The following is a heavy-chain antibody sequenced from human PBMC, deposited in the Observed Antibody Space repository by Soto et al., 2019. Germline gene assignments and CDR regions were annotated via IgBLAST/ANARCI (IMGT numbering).Heavy chain of an antibody. CDR3: AKLIQDCTNGVCFAHDAFDI. D-gene: IGHD2-8*01. CDR1: GFTFSSYG. CDR2: ISYDGSNK. V-gene: IGHV3-30*18. J-gene: IGHJ3*02. Sequence: GGSLRLSCAASGFTFSSYGMHWVRQAPGKGLEWVAVISYDGSNKYYADSVKGRFTISRDNSKNTLYLQMNSLRAEDTAVYYCAKLIQDCTNGVCFAHDAFDIWGQGTMVTVSS.